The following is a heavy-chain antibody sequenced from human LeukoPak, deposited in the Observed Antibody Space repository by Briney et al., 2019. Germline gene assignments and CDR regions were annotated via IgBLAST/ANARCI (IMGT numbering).Heavy chain of an antibody. D-gene: IGHD3-22*01. CDR2: INHSGST. V-gene: IGHV4-34*01. J-gene: IGHJ6*02. Sequence: PSETLSLTCAVYGGSFSGYYWSWIRRPPGKGLEWIGEINHSGSTNYNPSLKSRVTISVDTSKNQFSLKLSSVTAADTAVYYCAADSSGYYYYYGMDVWGQGTTVTVSS. CDR1: GGSFSGYY. CDR3: AADSSGYYYYYGMDV.